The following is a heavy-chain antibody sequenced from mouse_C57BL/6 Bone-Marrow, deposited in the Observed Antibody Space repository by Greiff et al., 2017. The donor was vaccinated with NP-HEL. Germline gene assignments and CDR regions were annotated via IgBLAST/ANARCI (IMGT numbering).Heavy chain of an antibody. J-gene: IGHJ4*01. D-gene: IGHD2-3*01. Sequence: QVQLQQSGAELVRPGASVTLSCKASGYTFTDYEMHWVKQTPVHGLEWIGAIDPETGGTAYNQKFKGKAILTADKSSSTAYMELRSLTSGDSAVYYCTRTGYYEAMDYWGQGTSVTVSS. CDR2: IDPETGGT. CDR1: GYTFTDYE. CDR3: TRTGYYEAMDY. V-gene: IGHV1-15*01.